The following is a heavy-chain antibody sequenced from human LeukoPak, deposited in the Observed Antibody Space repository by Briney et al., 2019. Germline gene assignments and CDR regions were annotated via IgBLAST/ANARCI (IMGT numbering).Heavy chain of an antibody. D-gene: IGHD3-10*01. Sequence: GGSLRLSCAASGFTFNSYTMSWVRQAPGKGLEWVSAISGSGGSTYYADSVKGRFTVSRDNSKNTLYLQMNSLRAEDTAVYYCANPGGVRGVGDYWGQGTLVTVSS. CDR1: GFTFNSYT. CDR2: ISGSGGST. V-gene: IGHV3-23*01. CDR3: ANPGGVRGVGDY. J-gene: IGHJ4*02.